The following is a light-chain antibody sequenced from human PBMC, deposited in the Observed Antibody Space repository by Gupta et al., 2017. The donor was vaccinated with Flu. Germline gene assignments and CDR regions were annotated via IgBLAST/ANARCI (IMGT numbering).Light chain of an antibody. CDR2: RVS. V-gene: IGKV2-30*02. CDR1: QSLVHRNGNTY. J-gene: IGKJ1*01. CDR3: MQGTHWPT. Sequence: DVVMTQSPLSLPVTLGQPASISCRASQSLVHRNGNTYSTWFQQRPGQSPRRLIYRVSNRDSGGPDRFSGSGSGTDFTLKSSRVEAEDVGVYYCMQGTHWPTFGQGTKVEIK.